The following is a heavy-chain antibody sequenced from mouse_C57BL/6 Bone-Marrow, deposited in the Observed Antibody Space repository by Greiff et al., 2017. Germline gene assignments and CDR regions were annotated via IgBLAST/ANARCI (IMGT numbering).Heavy chain of an antibody. V-gene: IGHV14-1*01. CDR3: TTWVTTVDY. J-gene: IGHJ4*01. Sequence: VQLQQSGAELVRPGASVKLSCTASGFNFHDYYMHWVKQRPEPGLAWIGRIDTGYGDTGYAPQFLGKATMTADTSSNTADLQLSSLTSEDTAVYYCTTWVTTVDYWGQGTSVTVSS. CDR1: GFNFHDYY. CDR2: IDTGYGDT. D-gene: IGHD2-2*01.